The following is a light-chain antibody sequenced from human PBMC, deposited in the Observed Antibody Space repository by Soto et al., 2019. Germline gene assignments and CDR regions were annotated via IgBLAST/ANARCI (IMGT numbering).Light chain of an antibody. V-gene: IGLV2-14*01. CDR3: CSYTRSGTLI. Sequence: ALTQPASVSGSPGQSITISCVGTSGDIGDYNYVSWYQQHPGKVPKVIIYDVSNRPSGVSYRFSGTKSGNTASLTVSGLQAEDEADYYCCSYTRSGTLIFGPGTKVTVL. J-gene: IGLJ1*01. CDR2: DVS. CDR1: SGDIGDYNY.